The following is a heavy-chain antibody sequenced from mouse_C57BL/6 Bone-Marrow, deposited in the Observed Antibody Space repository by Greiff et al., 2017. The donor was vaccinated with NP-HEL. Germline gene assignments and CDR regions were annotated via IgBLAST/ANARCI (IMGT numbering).Heavy chain of an antibody. J-gene: IGHJ2*01. CDR3: AKGYDYDGGYYFDY. Sequence: VMLVESGPGLVQPSQSLSITCTVSGFSLTSYGVHWVRQPPGKGLEWLGVIWSGGSTDYNAAFISRLSISKDNSKSQVFFKMNSLQADDTAIYYCAKGYDYDGGYYFDYWGQGTTLTVSS. D-gene: IGHD2-4*01. V-gene: IGHV2-4*01. CDR2: IWSGGST. CDR1: GFSLTSYG.